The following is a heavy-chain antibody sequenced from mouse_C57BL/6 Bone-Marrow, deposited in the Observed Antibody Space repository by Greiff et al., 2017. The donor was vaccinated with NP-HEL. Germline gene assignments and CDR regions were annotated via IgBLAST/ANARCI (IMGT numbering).Heavy chain of an antibody. J-gene: IGHJ2*01. Sequence: VQLQESGPGLVQPSQSLSITCTVSGFSLTSYGVHWVRQSPGKGLEWLGVIWRGGSTDYNAAFMSRLSITKDNSKSQVFFKMNSLQADDTAIYYCAKNEDGYYYGIGYWGQGTTLTVSS. CDR3: AKNEDGYYYGIGY. CDR2: IWRGGST. V-gene: IGHV2-5*01. D-gene: IGHD1-1*01. CDR1: GFSLTSYG.